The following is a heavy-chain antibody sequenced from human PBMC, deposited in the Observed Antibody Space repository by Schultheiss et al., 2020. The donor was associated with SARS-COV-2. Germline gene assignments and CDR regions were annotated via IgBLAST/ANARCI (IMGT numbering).Heavy chain of an antibody. CDR1: GGSISSSSYY. V-gene: IGHV4-39*02. CDR3: ARDRTGYYGDYPPH. CDR2: IYYSGST. D-gene: IGHD4-17*01. Sequence: SETLSLTCTVSGGSISSSSYYWGWIRQPPGKGLEWIGSIYYSGSTYYNPSLKSRVTISVDTSKNQFSLKLSSVTAADTAVYYCARDRTGYYGDYPPHWGQGTLVTVSS. J-gene: IGHJ4*02.